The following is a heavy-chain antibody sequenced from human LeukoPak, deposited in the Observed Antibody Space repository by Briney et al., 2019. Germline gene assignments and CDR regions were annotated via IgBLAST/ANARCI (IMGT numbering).Heavy chain of an antibody. CDR3: TRDRYYFYFDF. Sequence: GGSLRLSCVASEFTVSTNYMSWVRQAPGKGLEWVGFIRSKASGGTTEYAASVKGRFTISRDDSKTIAYLHMNGLQTDDTAVYYCTRDRYYFYFDFWGQGTLVTVSS. CDR2: IRSKASGGTT. CDR1: EFTVSTNY. V-gene: IGHV3-49*04. D-gene: IGHD1-26*01. J-gene: IGHJ4*02.